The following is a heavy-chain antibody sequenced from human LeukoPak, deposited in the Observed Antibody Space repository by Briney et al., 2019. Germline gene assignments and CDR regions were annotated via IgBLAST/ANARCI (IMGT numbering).Heavy chain of an antibody. V-gene: IGHV3-11*04. J-gene: IGHJ5*02. CDR2: ISSSGSTI. CDR1: GFIFSDYY. D-gene: IGHD6-6*01. Sequence: PGGSLRLSCAASGFIFSDYYMSWIRQAPRKGLEWVSYISSSGSTIYYADSVKGRFTISRDNAKNSLYLQMNSLRAEDTAVYYCASAPYSSSSSSPPWGQGTLVTVSS. CDR3: ASAPYSSSSSSPP.